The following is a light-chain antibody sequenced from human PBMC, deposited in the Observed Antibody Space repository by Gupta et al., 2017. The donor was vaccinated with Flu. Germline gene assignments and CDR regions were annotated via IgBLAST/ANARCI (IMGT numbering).Light chain of an antibody. CDR1: QSVRVNY. V-gene: IGKV3-20*01. CDR3: QQYGSFPLT. Sequence: EIVLTQSPGTLSLSPGERATLSCRASQSVRVNYLAWYQQKPGQAPRLLIYGASSRATGIPDRFSGSGSGTVFTLTISRLEPEDFAVYYCQQYGSFPLTFGGGTKVEIK. CDR2: GAS. J-gene: IGKJ4*01.